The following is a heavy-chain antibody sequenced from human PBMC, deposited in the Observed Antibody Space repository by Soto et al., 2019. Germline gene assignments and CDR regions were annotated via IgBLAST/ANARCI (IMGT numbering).Heavy chain of an antibody. Sequence: ASVKVSCKASGYTFTSHGIHWVRQAPGQRLEWMGWINAANGDTKYSPKFQGRVTITRDTSASTAYMELSSLRSEDTAVYYCVRRHVSATGIDWFDPWGQGTLVTAPQ. V-gene: IGHV1-3*01. J-gene: IGHJ5*02. CDR2: INAANGDT. CDR3: VRRHVSATGIDWFDP. CDR1: GYTFTSHG. D-gene: IGHD6-13*01.